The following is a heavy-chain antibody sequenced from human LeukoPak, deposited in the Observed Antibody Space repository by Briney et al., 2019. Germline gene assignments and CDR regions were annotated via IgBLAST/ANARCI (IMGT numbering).Heavy chain of an antibody. CDR2: IKEDGSEK. Sequence: GGSLRLSCAASGFTFSSYRMSWVRQAPGEGLEWVANIKEDGSEKHYVDSVKGRFTISRDNAKNSLYLQMNSLRAEDTAVYYCARRYFDYWGQGTLVTVCS. CDR1: GFTFSSYR. V-gene: IGHV3-7*03. CDR3: ARRYFDY. J-gene: IGHJ4*02.